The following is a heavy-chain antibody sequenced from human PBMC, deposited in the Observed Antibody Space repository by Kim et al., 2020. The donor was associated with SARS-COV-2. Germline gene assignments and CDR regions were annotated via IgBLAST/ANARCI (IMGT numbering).Heavy chain of an antibody. J-gene: IGHJ3*02. CDR3: ARGHIGGSRRAFDI. V-gene: IGHV3-53*04. D-gene: IGHD6-13*01. Sequence: GGSLRLSCAASGFTVSSNYMSWVRQAPGKGLEWVSVIYSGGSTYYADSVKGRFTISRHNSKNTLYLQMNSLRAEDTAVYYCARGHIGGSRRAFDIWGQGTMVTVSS. CDR1: GFTVSSNY. CDR2: IYSGGST.